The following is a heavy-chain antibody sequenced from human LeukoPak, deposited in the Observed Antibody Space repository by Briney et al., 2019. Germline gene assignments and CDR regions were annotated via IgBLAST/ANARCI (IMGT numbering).Heavy chain of an antibody. CDR2: IYYSGST. CDR1: GGSISSYY. CDR3: ARDSRRYSSSWYAGFDY. J-gene: IGHJ4*02. Sequence: SETLSLTCTVSGGSISSYYWSWIRQPPGKGLEWIGYIYYSGSTNYNPSLKSRVTISVDTSKNQFSLKLSSVTAADTAVYYCARDSRRYSSSWYAGFDYWGQGTLVTVSS. V-gene: IGHV4-59*01. D-gene: IGHD6-13*01.